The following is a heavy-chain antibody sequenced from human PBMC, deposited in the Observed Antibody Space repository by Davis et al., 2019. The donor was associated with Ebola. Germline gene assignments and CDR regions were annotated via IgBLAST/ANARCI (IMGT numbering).Heavy chain of an antibody. V-gene: IGHV3-23*01. CDR3: VKDFPGGSYWTD. J-gene: IGHJ4*02. CDR2: ISGATGAST. D-gene: IGHD1-26*01. CDR1: GFTFSRYA. Sequence: GESLKISCAASGFTFSRYAMSWIRQAPGKGLEWVSSISGATGASTYYAHSVKGRFIISRDNSKNTLYLQMNSLRGEDTAIYFCVKDFPGGSYWTDWGQGNLVTVSS.